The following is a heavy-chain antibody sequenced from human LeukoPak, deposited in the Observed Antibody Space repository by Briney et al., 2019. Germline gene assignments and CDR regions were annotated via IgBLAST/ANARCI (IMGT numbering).Heavy chain of an antibody. J-gene: IGHJ3*02. CDR2: IYYSGST. Sequence: PSETLSLTCTVSGGSISSYYWSWIRQPPGKGLEWIGYIYYSGSTNYNPSLKSRVTISVDTSKNQFSLKLSSVTAADTAVYYCARDHYYDPDAFDIWGQGTMVTVSS. CDR1: GGSISSYY. V-gene: IGHV4-59*01. D-gene: IGHD3-22*01. CDR3: ARDHYYDPDAFDI.